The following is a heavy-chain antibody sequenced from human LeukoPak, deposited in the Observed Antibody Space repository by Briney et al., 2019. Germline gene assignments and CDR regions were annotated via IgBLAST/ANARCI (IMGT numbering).Heavy chain of an antibody. Sequence: GGSLRLSCAASGFTFNTYGMSWVRQAPGKGLEWVSGISGSGGATYYADSVKGRFTISRNDPHNTLYLQMNSLRAEDTAVYFCARGGVDYYGSGTYYLMYYFDYWGQGALVTVSS. V-gene: IGHV3-23*01. CDR1: GFTFNTYG. J-gene: IGHJ4*02. CDR3: ARGGVDYYGSGTYYLMYYFDY. CDR2: ISGSGGAT. D-gene: IGHD3-10*01.